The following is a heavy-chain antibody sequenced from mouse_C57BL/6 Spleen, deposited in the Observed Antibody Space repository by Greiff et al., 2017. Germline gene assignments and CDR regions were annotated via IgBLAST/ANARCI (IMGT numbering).Heavy chain of an antibody. V-gene: IGHV1-52*01. CDR2: IDPSDSET. CDR1: GYTFTSYW. CDR3: ARAPSSTFDY. D-gene: IGHD1-1*01. Sequence: VQLQQPGAELVRPGSSVKLSCKASGYTFTSYWMHWVKQRPIQGLEWIGNIDPSDSETHSNQKFKDKATLTVDKSSSTAYMQLSSLTSEDSAVYYCARAPSSTFDYWGQGTTLTVSS. J-gene: IGHJ2*01.